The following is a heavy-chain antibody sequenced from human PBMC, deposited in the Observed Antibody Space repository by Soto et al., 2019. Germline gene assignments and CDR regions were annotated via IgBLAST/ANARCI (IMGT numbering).Heavy chain of an antibody. V-gene: IGHV3-23*01. CDR1: GFTFSSYW. CDR2: ISGSGGST. D-gene: IGHD3-9*01. CDR3: ARDGAHYDILTGYSPSHMDV. J-gene: IGHJ6*03. Sequence: GGSLRLSCAASGFTFSSYWMSWVRQAPGKGLERVSAISGSGGSTYYADSVKGRFTISRDNSKNTLYLQMNSLRAEDTAVYYCARDGAHYDILTGYSPSHMDVWGKGTTVTVSS.